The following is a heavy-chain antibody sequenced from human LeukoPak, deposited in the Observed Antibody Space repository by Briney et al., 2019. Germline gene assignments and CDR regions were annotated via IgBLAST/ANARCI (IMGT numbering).Heavy chain of an antibody. V-gene: IGHV1-2*04. CDR1: GYTFTSYY. CDR2: TNPNSGGT. CDR3: VTAERYFDWPGAL. D-gene: IGHD3-9*01. Sequence: ASVKVSCKASGYTFTSYYMHWVRQAPGQGLEWMGWTNPNSGGTNYAQKFQGWVTMTRDTSISTAYMELSSLRSEDTAVYYCVTAERYFDWPGALWGQGTLVTVSS. J-gene: IGHJ4*02.